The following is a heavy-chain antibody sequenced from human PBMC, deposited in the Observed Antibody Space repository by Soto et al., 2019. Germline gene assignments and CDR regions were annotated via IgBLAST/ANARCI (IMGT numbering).Heavy chain of an antibody. CDR3: ARGWGSGWYPDFDY. V-gene: IGHV4-34*01. D-gene: IGHD6-19*01. CDR1: GGSLSGYY. J-gene: IGHJ4*02. Sequence: PSETLSLTCAVYGGSLSGYYWSRIRQPPGKGLEWIGEINHSGSTNYNPSLKSRVTISVDTSKNQFSLKLSSVTAADTAVYYCARGWGSGWYPDFDYWGQGTLVTVSS. CDR2: INHSGST.